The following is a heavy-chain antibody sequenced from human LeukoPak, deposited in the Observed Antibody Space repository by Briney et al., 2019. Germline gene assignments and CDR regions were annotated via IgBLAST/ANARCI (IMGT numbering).Heavy chain of an antibody. J-gene: IGHJ3*02. Sequence: GGSLRLSCAASGFTFSSYGMHWVRQAPGKGLEWVAVISYDGSNKYYADSVKGRFTISRDNSKNTLYQQMNSLRAEDTAVYYCAKKHYYDSNGYYPGAFDIWGQGTMVTVSS. CDR1: GFTFSSYG. CDR2: ISYDGSNK. D-gene: IGHD3-22*01. CDR3: AKKHYYDSNGYYPGAFDI. V-gene: IGHV3-30*18.